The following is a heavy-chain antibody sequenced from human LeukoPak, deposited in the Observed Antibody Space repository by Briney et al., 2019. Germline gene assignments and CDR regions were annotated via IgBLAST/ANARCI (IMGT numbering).Heavy chain of an antibody. Sequence: GASVKVSCNASGYTFTSYGISWVRQAPGQGLEWMGWISAYNGNTNYAQKLQGRVTMTTDTSTSTAYMELRSLRSDDTAVYYCARDRPVESYYDSSGQGAFDIWGQGTMVTVSS. CDR2: ISAYNGNT. J-gene: IGHJ3*02. D-gene: IGHD3-22*01. V-gene: IGHV1-18*01. CDR3: ARDRPVESYYDSSGQGAFDI. CDR1: GYTFTSYG.